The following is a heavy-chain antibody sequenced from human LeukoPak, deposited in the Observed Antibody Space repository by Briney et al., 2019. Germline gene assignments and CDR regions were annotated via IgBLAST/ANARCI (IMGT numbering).Heavy chain of an antibody. CDR2: ISYDGSNK. V-gene: IGHV3-30*18. CDR3: TKYALGYCSGGTCYGTYFDY. J-gene: IGHJ4*02. D-gene: IGHD2-15*01. Sequence: PGGSLRLSCAASGFTFSSYGMHWVRQAPGKGLVWVAVISYDGSNKYYADSAKGRFTISRDNSKNTLYLQMNSLRAEDTAVYYCTKYALGYCSGGTCYGTYFDYWGQGTLVTVSS. CDR1: GFTFSSYG.